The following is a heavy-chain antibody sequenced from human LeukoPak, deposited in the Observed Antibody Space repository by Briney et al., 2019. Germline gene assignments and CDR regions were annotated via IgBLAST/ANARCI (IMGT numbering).Heavy chain of an antibody. CDR1: GFSLSTSGEG. V-gene: IGHV2-5*02. CDR2: IYWDDDK. CDR3: AHSSDLYDSSGSYPYYFDY. D-gene: IGHD3-22*01. J-gene: IGHJ4*02. Sequence: SGPTLVNPTQTLTLICTFSGFSLSTSGEGVAWIRQPPGKALEWLALIYWDDDKRYSPSLKSRLTITKDTSKNQVVLIMTNMDPVDTATYYCAHSSDLYDSSGSYPYYFDYWGQGTLVTVSS.